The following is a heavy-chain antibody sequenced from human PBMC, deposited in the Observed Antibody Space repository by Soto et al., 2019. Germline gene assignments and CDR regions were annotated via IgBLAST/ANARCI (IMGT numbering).Heavy chain of an antibody. CDR3: ARLDFWSGYYLEYYYYYGMDV. D-gene: IGHD3-3*01. J-gene: IGHJ6*02. Sequence: EVQLVESGGGLVQPGGSLRLSCAASGFTFSSYSMNWVRQAPGKGLEWVSYIRSSSSTIYYADSVKGRFTISRDNAKNSLYLQMNSLRDEDTAVYYCARLDFWSGYYLEYYYYYGMDVWGQGTTVTVSS. CDR2: IRSSSSTI. V-gene: IGHV3-48*02. CDR1: GFTFSSYS.